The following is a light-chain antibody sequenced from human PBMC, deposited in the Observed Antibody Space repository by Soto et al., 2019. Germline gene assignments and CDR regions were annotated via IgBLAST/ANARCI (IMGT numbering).Light chain of an antibody. CDR2: EVN. Sequence: QSALTQPPSVSGAPGQSVAISCTGSSSDIGSNNHVSWYQQPPDTAPKLMIYEVNSRPSGVPDRFSGSKSGNTASLTISGLQAEDEADYYCSSYTNNRGVVFGGGTKVTVL. CDR1: SSDIGSNNH. CDR3: SSYTNNRGVV. V-gene: IGLV2-18*02. J-gene: IGLJ2*01.